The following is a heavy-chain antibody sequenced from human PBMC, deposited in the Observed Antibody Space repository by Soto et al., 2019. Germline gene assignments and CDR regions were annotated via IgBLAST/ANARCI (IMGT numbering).Heavy chain of an antibody. D-gene: IGHD6-19*01. CDR2: INHSGST. CDR1: GGSFSGYY. Sequence: QVQLQQWGAGLLKPSETLSLTCAVYGGSFSGYYWSWIRQPPGKGLEWIGEINHSGSTNYNPSLKSRVTISVDTSKTQFSLKLSSVTAADTAVYYCASPRIAVAGFDYWGQGTLVTVSS. J-gene: IGHJ4*02. V-gene: IGHV4-34*01. CDR3: ASPRIAVAGFDY.